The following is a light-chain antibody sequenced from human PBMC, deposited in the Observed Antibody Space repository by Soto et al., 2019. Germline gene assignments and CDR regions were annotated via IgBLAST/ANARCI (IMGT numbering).Light chain of an antibody. V-gene: IGKV3-20*01. CDR1: QSVSSSY. J-gene: IGKJ5*01. CDR2: GAS. CDR3: QQYGSSIT. Sequence: EIVLTQSPATLSLSPGESATLSCRASQSVSSSYLAWYQQKPGQAPRLLIYGASSRATGIPVRFSRSGSGTDFTLTIIRLEPEDFAVYYCQQYGSSITVGEGTRREIK.